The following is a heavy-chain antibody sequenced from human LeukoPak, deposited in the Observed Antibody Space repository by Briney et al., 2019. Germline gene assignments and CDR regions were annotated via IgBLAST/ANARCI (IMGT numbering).Heavy chain of an antibody. D-gene: IGHD4-4*01. CDR3: ARESLLREMTTVYYGMDV. J-gene: IGHJ6*02. V-gene: IGHV4-4*07. CDR2: IYTSGST. CDR1: GGSISSYY. Sequence: SQTLSLTCTVSGGSISSYYWGWIRQPAGKGLEWIGRIYTSGSTNYNPSLKSRVTMSVDTSKNQFSLKLSSVTAADTAVYYCARESLLREMTTVYYGMDVWGQGTTVTVSS.